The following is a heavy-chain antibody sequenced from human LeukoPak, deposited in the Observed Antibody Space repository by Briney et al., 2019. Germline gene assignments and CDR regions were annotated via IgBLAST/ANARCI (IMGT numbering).Heavy chain of an antibody. D-gene: IGHD3-22*01. J-gene: IGHJ3*02. Sequence: SQTLSLTCTVSGGSISSSSYYWSWIRQPAGKGLEWIGRIYTSGSTNYNPSLKSRVTISVDTSKNQFSLKLSSVTAADTAVYYCARVNTMIEVVTEVNDAFDIWGQGTMVTVSS. V-gene: IGHV4-61*02. CDR2: IYTSGST. CDR3: ARVNTMIEVVTEVNDAFDI. CDR1: GGSISSSSYY.